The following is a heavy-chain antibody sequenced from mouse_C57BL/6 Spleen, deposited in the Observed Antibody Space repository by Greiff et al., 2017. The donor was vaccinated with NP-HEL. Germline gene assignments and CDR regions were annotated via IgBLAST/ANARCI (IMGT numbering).Heavy chain of an antibody. CDR2: ISGGGGNT. D-gene: IGHD4-1*01. V-gene: IGHV5-9*01. J-gene: IGHJ1*03. Sequence: EVKVVESGGGLVKPGGSLKLSCAASGFTFSSYTMSWVRQTPEKRLEWVATISGGGGNTYYPDSVKGRFTISRDNAKNTLYLQMSSLRSEDTAFYYCARRNWDVDWYFDVWGTGTTVTVSS. CDR3: ARRNWDVDWYFDV. CDR1: GFTFSSYT.